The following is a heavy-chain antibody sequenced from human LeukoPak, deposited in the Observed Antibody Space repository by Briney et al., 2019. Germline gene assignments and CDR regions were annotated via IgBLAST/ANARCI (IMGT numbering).Heavy chain of an antibody. D-gene: IGHD2-8*01. CDR1: GGSISSYNW. CDR3: ARGNGPFDP. J-gene: IGHJ5*02. Sequence: SGTLSPTCAVSGGSISSYNWWSWVRQPPGKGLEWIGEIYNSGSTNYNPSLKSRVTISVDNSKNQFSLKVSSVTAADTAVYYCARGNGPFDPWGQGTLVTVSS. CDR2: IYNSGST. V-gene: IGHV4-4*02.